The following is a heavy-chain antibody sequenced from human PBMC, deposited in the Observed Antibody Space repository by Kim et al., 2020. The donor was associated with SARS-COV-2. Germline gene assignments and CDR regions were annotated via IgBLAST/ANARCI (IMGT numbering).Heavy chain of an antibody. CDR2: IYSGGST. D-gene: IGHD3-10*01. CDR1: GFTVSSNY. V-gene: IGHV3-53*01. CDR3: ARDGEFGELPFDY. Sequence: GGSLRLSCAASGFTVSSNYMSWVRQAPGKGLEWVSVIYSGGSTYYADSVKGRFTISRDNSKNTLYLQMNSLRAEDTAVYYCARDGEFGELPFDYWGQGTLVTVSS. J-gene: IGHJ4*02.